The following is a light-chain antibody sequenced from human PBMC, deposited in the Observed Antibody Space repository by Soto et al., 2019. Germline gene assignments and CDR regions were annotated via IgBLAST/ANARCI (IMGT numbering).Light chain of an antibody. CDR2: SSN. V-gene: IGLV1-44*01. J-gene: IGLJ2*01. CDR3: ATWDGSLNGVL. Sequence: VLTQPPSASGTPGQRVTISCSGSSSNIGSNTVNWYQQRPGTAPKLLIYSSNQRPSGVPDRFSGSQSGTSASLAISGLQSEDEAAYYCATWDGSLNGVLFGGGTKLTAL. CDR1: SSNIGSNT.